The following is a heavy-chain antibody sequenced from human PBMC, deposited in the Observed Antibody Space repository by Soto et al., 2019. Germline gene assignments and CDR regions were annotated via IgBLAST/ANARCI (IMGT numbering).Heavy chain of an antibody. CDR1: GGSVSSGSYY. CDR2: IYYSGST. J-gene: IGHJ5*02. Sequence: SETLSLTCTVSGGSVSSGSYYWSWIRQPPGKGLEWIGYIYYSGSTNYNPSLKSRVTISVDTSKNQFSLKLSSVTAADTAVYYCARDGIAAASGYKWFDPWGQGTLV. D-gene: IGHD6-13*01. V-gene: IGHV4-61*01. CDR3: ARDGIAAASGYKWFDP.